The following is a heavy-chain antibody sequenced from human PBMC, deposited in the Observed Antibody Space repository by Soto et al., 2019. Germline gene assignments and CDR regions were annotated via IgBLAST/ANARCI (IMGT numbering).Heavy chain of an antibody. CDR2: IYYSGST. CDR1: GGSISSGGYY. D-gene: IGHD4-17*01. Sequence: SETLSLTCTVSGGSISSGGYYWSWIRQHPGKGLEWIGYIYYSGSTYYNPSLKSRVTISVDTSKNQFSLKLSSVTAADTAVYYCARDPFTTVPYYYYGMDVWGQGTTVTVSS. J-gene: IGHJ6*02. V-gene: IGHV4-31*03. CDR3: ARDPFTTVPYYYYGMDV.